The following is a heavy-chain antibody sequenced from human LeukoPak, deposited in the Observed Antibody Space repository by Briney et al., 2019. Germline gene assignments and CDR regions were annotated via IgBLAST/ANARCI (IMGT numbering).Heavy chain of an antibody. CDR3: ARGSSSWKYYFDY. J-gene: IGHJ4*02. CDR1: GFTFSSYA. CDR2: ISYDGSNK. Sequence: GGSLRLSCAASGFTFSSYAMHWVRQAPGKGLEWVAVISYDGSNKYYADSVKGRFTISRDNSKNTLYLQMNSLRAEDTAVYYCARGSSSWKYYFDYWGQGTLVTVS. V-gene: IGHV3-30-3*01. D-gene: IGHD6-13*01.